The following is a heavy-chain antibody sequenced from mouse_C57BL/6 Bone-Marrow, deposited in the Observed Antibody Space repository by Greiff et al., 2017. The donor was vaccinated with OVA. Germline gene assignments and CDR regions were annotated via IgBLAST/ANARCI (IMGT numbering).Heavy chain of an antibody. V-gene: IGHV5-4*01. D-gene: IGHD4-1*01. J-gene: IGHJ2*01. CDR1: GFTFSSYA. CDR3: ARDGDPLTGTGLDY. CDR2: ISAGGSYT. Sequence: EVKVEESGGGLVKPGGSLKLSCAASGFTFSSYAMSWVSQTPEKRLEWVANISAGGSYTYYPDNVKGRFTISRDNAKHNQYLQMSHLKSEDTAMYYCARDGDPLTGTGLDYWGQGTTLTVSS.